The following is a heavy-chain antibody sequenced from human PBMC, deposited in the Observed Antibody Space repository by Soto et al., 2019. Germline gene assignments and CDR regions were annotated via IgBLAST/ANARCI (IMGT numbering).Heavy chain of an antibody. CDR1: GFTFSSYG. D-gene: IGHD4-17*01. Sequence: QVQLVESGGGVVQPGRSLRLSCAASGFTFSSYGMHWVRQAPGKGLEWVAVISYDGSNKYYADSVKGRFTISRDNSKNTLYLQMNSLRAEDTAVYYCAKDRLAVTNYYYMDVWGKGTTVTVSS. CDR2: ISYDGSNK. V-gene: IGHV3-30*18. CDR3: AKDRLAVTNYYYMDV. J-gene: IGHJ6*03.